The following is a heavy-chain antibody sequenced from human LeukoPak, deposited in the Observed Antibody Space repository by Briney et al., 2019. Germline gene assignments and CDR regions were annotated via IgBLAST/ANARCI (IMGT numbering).Heavy chain of an antibody. Sequence: ASVKVSCKASGYTFTSYGISWVRQAPGQGLEWMGGISVYNGNTNYAQKFQGRVTMTTDTSTSTAYMELRSLRSDDTAVYYCARDIKRSRARWENLGFDPWGQGTLVTVSS. CDR1: GYTFTSYG. CDR3: ARDIKRSRARWENLGFDP. D-gene: IGHD1-14*01. J-gene: IGHJ5*02. V-gene: IGHV1-18*01. CDR2: ISVYNGNT.